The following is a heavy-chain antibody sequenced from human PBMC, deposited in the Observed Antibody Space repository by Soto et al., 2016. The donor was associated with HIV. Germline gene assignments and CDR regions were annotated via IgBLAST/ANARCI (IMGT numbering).Heavy chain of an antibody. CDR1: GFTFSDYW. J-gene: IGHJ4*02. CDR3: ARDYNTRPYFFDY. CDR2: INKDGSST. D-gene: IGHD1-1*01. Sequence: EVQLVESGGALVQRGGSVRLSCAASGFTFSDYWMHWVRQVPGKGLVWLSHINKDGSSTNYADSVKGRFTISRDNAKNTLYLQMNSLRAEDTAVHFCARDYNTRPYFFDYWGRGTLVTVSS. V-gene: IGHV3-74*01.